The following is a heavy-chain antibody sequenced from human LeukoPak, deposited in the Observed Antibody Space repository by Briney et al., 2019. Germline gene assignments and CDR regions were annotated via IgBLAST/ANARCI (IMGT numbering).Heavy chain of an antibody. Sequence: GASVKVSCKASGYTFTGYYMHWVRQAPGQGLEWMGWINPNSGGTNYAQKFQGWVTMTRDTSISTVYMELSRLRSDDTAVNYCATPDRDDSLDYWGQGTLVTVSS. CDR3: ATPDRDDSLDY. V-gene: IGHV1-2*04. CDR2: INPNSGGT. D-gene: IGHD1-1*01. J-gene: IGHJ4*02. CDR1: GYTFTGYY.